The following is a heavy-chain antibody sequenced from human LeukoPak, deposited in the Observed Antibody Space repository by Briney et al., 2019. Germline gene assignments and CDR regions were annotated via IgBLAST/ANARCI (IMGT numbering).Heavy chain of an antibody. J-gene: IGHJ5*02. CDR2: LSDTGTT. CDR3: ARPDHTGRSHAWFDP. Sequence: PSQTLSLTCTVAGGSVSTIRHFWDWVRQPPGKGLEWIVSLSDTGTTYYNPSLESPVTMSVDTSQNQFSLKVSSVTAPHRAVYFCARPDHTGRSHAWFDPWGQGTLVTVSS. D-gene: IGHD1-14*01. V-gene: IGHV4-39*01. CDR1: GGSVSTIRHF.